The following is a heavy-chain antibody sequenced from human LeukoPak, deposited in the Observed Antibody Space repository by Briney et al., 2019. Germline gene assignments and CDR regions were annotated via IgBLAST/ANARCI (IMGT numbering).Heavy chain of an antibody. J-gene: IGHJ6*02. V-gene: IGHV3-30*03. CDR2: ISYDGSNK. CDR1: GFTFSSYG. Sequence: PGRSLRLSCAASGFTFSSYGMHWVRQAPGKGLEWVAVISYDGSNKYYADSVKGRFTISRDNSKNTLYLQMNSLRAEDTAVYYCADPVVFSDPYYYGMDLWGQGTTVTVSS. CDR3: ADPVVFSDPYYYGMDL. D-gene: IGHD2-8*02.